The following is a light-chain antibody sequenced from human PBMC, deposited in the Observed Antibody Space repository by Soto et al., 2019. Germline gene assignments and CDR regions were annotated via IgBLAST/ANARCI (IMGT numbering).Light chain of an antibody. CDR1: QSVSSNY. CDR2: GAS. V-gene: IGKV3D-20*02. Sequence: EIVLTQSPGTLSLSPGERATLSCRASQSVSSNYITWYQQKPGQAPRRLIFGASSRATGIPDRFSGSGSGTDFTLTISSLEPEDSAVYYCQQRSDSYTFGQGTRLEIK. J-gene: IGKJ5*01. CDR3: QQRSDSYT.